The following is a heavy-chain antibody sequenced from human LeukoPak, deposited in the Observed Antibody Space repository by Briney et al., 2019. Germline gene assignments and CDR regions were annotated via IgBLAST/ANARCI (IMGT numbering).Heavy chain of an antibody. CDR2: IYYSGST. CDR3: ARSVRRDGYKMGYNWFDP. Sequence: SETLSLTCTVSGGSISSYYWSWIRQPPGKGLEWIGYIYYSGSTNYNPSLKSRVTISVGTSKNQFSLKLSSVTAADTAVYYCARSVRRDGYKMGYNWFDPWGQGTLVTVSS. V-gene: IGHV4-59*01. CDR1: GGSISSYY. D-gene: IGHD5-24*01. J-gene: IGHJ5*02.